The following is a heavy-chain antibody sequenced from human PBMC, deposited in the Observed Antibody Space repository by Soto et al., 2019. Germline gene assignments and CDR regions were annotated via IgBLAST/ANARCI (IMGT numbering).Heavy chain of an antibody. CDR2: IIPIFGTA. V-gene: IGHV1-69*12. J-gene: IGHJ4*02. CDR1: GGTFSSYA. CDR3: ARVRVRFLEWLGSEG. D-gene: IGHD3-3*01. Sequence: QVQLVQSGAEVKKPGSSVKVSCKASGGTFSSYAFSWVRQAPGQGLEWMGGIIPIFGTANYAQKFQGRVTITADEPPSTAYMELSSLRSEDTAVYYCARVRVRFLEWLGSEGWGQGTLVTVSS.